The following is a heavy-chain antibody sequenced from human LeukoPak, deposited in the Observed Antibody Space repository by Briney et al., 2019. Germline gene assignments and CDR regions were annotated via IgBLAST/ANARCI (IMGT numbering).Heavy chain of an antibody. V-gene: IGHV3-7*05. CDR2: IKQDGSEK. Sequence: GGSLRLSCAASGFTFSSDWTSWVRQAPGKWLEWVANIKQDGSEKYYVDSVKGRFPISRDNAKNSLYLQMNSLRAEDTAVYYCARDDVEMATIDYWGQGTLVTVSS. D-gene: IGHD5-24*01. CDR1: GFTFSSDW. J-gene: IGHJ4*02. CDR3: ARDDVEMATIDY.